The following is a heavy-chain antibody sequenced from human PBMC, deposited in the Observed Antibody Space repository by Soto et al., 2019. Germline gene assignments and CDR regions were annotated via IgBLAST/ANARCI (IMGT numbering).Heavy chain of an antibody. Sequence: SETLSLTCTVSGGSISSYYLSWIRQPPGKGLEWIGYIYYSGSTNYNPSLKSRVTISVDTSKNQFSLKLSSVTAADTAVYYCARARGKKTVTTGIGWFDPWGQGTLVTVSS. D-gene: IGHD4-17*01. CDR1: GGSISSYY. V-gene: IGHV4-59*01. CDR3: ARARGKKTVTTGIGWFDP. J-gene: IGHJ5*02. CDR2: IYYSGST.